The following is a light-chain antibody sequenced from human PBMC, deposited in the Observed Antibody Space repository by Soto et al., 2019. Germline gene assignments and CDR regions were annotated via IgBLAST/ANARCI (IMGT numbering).Light chain of an antibody. Sequence: QPVLTQSPSASASLGASVKLTCTLSSGHSSYAIAWHQQQPEKGPRYLMKLSSDGSHSKGDGIPDRFSGSSSGAERYLTIASLPSEEEADYYCQTWGTGIRVVFGGGTQLTVL. CDR3: QTWGTGIRVV. J-gene: IGLJ2*01. CDR1: SGHSSYA. V-gene: IGLV4-69*01. CDR2: LSSDGSH.